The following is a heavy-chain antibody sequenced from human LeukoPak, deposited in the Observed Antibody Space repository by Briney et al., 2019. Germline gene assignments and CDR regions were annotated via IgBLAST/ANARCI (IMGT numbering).Heavy chain of an antibody. CDR3: ASIAAAGTNDY. D-gene: IGHD6-13*01. V-gene: IGHV3-30-3*01. CDR2: ISYDGSNK. Sequence: PRVSLRLSCAAPGFTFSSYAMHWARQAPGKGLESVALISYDGSNKYYADSVKGRFTISRDSPNYTLHLQMKRLRADVTALKYSASIAAAGTNDYWGQGTLVSVSS. CDR1: GFTFSSYA. J-gene: IGHJ4*02.